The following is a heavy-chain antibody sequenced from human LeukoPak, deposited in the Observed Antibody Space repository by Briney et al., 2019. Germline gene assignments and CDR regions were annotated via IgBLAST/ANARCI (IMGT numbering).Heavy chain of an antibody. D-gene: IGHD5-18*01. CDR3: ARLLRYNYGYTGLDY. J-gene: IGHJ4*02. Sequence: PETLSLTCTVTGGSISGYYWSWIRQPPGQGPQRTGHIYASGSTNYNPSLKSRVTLSVDTSKNQFSLKLISVTAADTAVYYCARLLRYNYGYTGLDYWGQGNLVTVSS. CDR1: GGSISGYY. V-gene: IGHV4-59*08. CDR2: IYASGST.